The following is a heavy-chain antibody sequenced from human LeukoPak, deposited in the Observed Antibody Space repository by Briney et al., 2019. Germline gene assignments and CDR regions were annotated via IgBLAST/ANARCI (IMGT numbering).Heavy chain of an antibody. J-gene: IGHJ6*03. V-gene: IGHV4-34*01. CDR2: INHSGST. D-gene: IGHD3-10*01. CDR1: GGSFSGYY. Sequence: PSETQSLTCAVYGGSFSGYYWSWIRQPPGKGLEWIGEINHSGSTNYNPSLKSRVTISVDTSKNQFSLKLSSVTAADTAVYYCARVPPRGDDVTVGRYYYFSYMDVWGKGTTVTVSS. CDR3: ARVPPRGDDVTVGRYYYFSYMDV.